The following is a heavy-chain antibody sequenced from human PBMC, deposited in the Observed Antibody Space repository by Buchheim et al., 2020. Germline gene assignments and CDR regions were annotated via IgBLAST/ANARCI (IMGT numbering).Heavy chain of an antibody. J-gene: IGHJ6*02. CDR2: ISSSSSYI. D-gene: IGHD5-12*01. CDR3: ARLFADYIHYYYYGMDV. Sequence: EVQLVESGGGLVKPGGSLRLSCAASGFTFSSYSMNWVRQAPGKGLEWVSSISSSSSYIYYADSVKGRFTISRDNAKNSLYLQMNSLRAEDTAVYYCARLFADYIHYYYYGMDVWGQGTT. CDR1: GFTFSSYS. V-gene: IGHV3-21*01.